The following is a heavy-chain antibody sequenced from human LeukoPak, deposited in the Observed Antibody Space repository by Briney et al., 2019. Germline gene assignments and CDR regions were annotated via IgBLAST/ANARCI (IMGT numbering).Heavy chain of an antibody. CDR3: ARDRSDAFDF. V-gene: IGHV1-2*06. CDR1: GYTFTGYH. Sequence: ASVKVSCKAFGYTFTGYHIHWGRHAPGQGVGWMGRIYSKSGGTKYAQKFQGRVTMTSDTSISTAYMELSRLRSDDKAVYYCARDRSDAFDFWGQGTMVTVSS. J-gene: IGHJ3*01. CDR2: IYSKSGGT.